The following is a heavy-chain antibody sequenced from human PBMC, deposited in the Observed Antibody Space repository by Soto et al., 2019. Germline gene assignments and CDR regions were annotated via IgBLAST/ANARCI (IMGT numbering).Heavy chain of an antibody. CDR1: GFTFSSYS. J-gene: IGHJ4*02. Sequence: GGSLRLSCAASGFTFSSYSMNWVRQAPGKGLEWVSSISSSSSYIYYADSVKGRFTISRDNAKNSLYLQMNSLRAEDTAVYYCARDLMGMLYFDYWGQGTLVTVSS. CDR2: ISSSSSYI. V-gene: IGHV3-21*01. CDR3: ARDLMGMLYFDY. D-gene: IGHD7-27*01.